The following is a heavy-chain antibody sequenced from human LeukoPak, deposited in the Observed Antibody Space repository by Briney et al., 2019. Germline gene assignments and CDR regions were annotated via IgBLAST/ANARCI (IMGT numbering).Heavy chain of an antibody. D-gene: IGHD6-13*01. J-gene: IGHJ6*01. CDR3: VRATARSAGTRYYYCLDF. Sequence: SQTHTLTCAISGDIVTSGSAPGNWIRQSPSRGLEWLGRTYYRSKWYNDYAVSVKSRITINPDTSKNQFSLQLNSVTPEATAVDYWVRATARSAGTRYYYCLDFWRQGTTVTVSS. CDR1: GDIVTSGSAP. CDR2: TYYRSKWYN. V-gene: IGHV6-1*01.